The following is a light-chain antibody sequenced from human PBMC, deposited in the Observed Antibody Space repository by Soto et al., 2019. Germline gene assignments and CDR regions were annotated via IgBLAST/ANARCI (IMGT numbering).Light chain of an antibody. J-gene: IGKJ4*01. V-gene: IGKV3-11*01. Sequence: EIVLTQSPAALSLSSGERATLSCRATQSVGTFLAWYQHKPSQAPRLLIYAASHRATGIPARFSGGGSGTDFTLTISSLEPEDFAVYYCQQRSNGLTFGGGTTGDIK. CDR3: QQRSNGLT. CDR1: QSVGTF. CDR2: AAS.